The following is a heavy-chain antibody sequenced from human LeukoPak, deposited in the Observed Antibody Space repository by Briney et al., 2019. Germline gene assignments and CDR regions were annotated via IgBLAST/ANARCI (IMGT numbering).Heavy chain of an antibody. J-gene: IGHJ6*02. Sequence: SETLSLTCAVYGGSFSGYYWSWIRQPPGKGLEWIGEINHSGSTNYNPSLKSRVTISVDTSKNQFSLKLSSVTAADTAVYYCARVISGWYHYYYYGMDVWGQGTTVTVSS. D-gene: IGHD6-19*01. CDR1: GGSFSGYY. CDR3: ARVISGWYHYYYYGMDV. V-gene: IGHV4-34*01. CDR2: INHSGST.